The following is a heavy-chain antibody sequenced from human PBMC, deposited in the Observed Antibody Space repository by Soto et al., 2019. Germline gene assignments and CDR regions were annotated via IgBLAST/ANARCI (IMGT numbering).Heavy chain of an antibody. J-gene: IGHJ4*02. Sequence: QVQLQESGPGLVKPSETLSLTCTVSGVSITTYYWSWIRQPPGKGLEWIGYIYYSGNTNYNPSVESRVTISLDTSKNQFSLKLSSVTAADPAVYYCARDVTMVRGVAFFDYWGQGTLVTVSS. V-gene: IGHV4-59*01. CDR3: ARDVTMVRGVAFFDY. CDR1: GVSITTYY. CDR2: IYYSGNT. D-gene: IGHD3-10*01.